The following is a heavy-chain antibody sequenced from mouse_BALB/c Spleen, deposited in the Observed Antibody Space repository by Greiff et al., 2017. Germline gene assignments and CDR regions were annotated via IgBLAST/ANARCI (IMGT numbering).Heavy chain of an antibody. CDR2: ISSGGST. V-gene: IGHV5-6-5*01. J-gene: IGHJ1*01. D-gene: IGHD2-14*01. CDR1: GFTFSSYA. Sequence: DVMLVESGGGLVKPGGSLKLSCAASGFTFSSYAMSWVRQTPEKRLEWVASISSGGSTYYPDSVKGRFTISRDNARNILYLQMSSLRSEDTAMYYCARGSWYDPPSYWYFDVWGAGTTVTVSS. CDR3: ARGSWYDPPSYWYFDV.